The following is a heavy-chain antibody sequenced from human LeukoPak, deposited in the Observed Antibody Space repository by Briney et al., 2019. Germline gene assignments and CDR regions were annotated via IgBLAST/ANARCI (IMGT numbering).Heavy chain of an antibody. J-gene: IGHJ4*02. D-gene: IGHD5-12*01. CDR2: INHSGST. CDR3: ARVGAGFRVASFDY. CDR1: GGSFSGYY. V-gene: IGHV4-34*01. Sequence: SETLSLTCAVYGGSFSGYYWSWIRQPPGKGLEWIGEINHSGSTNYNPSLKSRVTISVDTSKNQLSLKLSSVTAADTAVYYCARVGAGFRVASFDYWGQGTLVTVSS.